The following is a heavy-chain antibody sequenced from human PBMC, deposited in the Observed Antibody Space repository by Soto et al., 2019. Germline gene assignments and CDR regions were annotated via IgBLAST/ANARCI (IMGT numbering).Heavy chain of an antibody. D-gene: IGHD3-22*01. CDR2: IYYSGST. Sequence: SETLSLTCTVSGGSISSGDYYWSWIRQPPGKGLEWIGYIYYSGSTYYNPSLKSRVTISVDTSKNQFSLKLSSVTAADTAVYYCARVHHYYGSSGYYFVFDYWGQGTLVTVSS. J-gene: IGHJ4*02. CDR3: ARVHHYYGSSGYYFVFDY. CDR1: GGSISSGDYY. V-gene: IGHV4-30-4*01.